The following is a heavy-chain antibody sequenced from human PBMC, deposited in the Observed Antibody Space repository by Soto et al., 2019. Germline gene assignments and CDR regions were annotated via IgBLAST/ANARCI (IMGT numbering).Heavy chain of an antibody. CDR1: RGAFGDYW. V-gene: IGHV3-74*01. D-gene: IGHD3-10*01. Sequence: EVQLVESGGGLVQPGGSLRLSCEASRGAFGDYWMHWVRQAPGKGLVWVSRINRDANDIIYADSVKGRFTASRDNAKNVVFLQVDSVRVEETAVYDCAREVPHNWVDSWGQGPLVTVSS. J-gene: IGHJ5*01. CDR2: INRDANDI. CDR3: AREVPHNWVDS.